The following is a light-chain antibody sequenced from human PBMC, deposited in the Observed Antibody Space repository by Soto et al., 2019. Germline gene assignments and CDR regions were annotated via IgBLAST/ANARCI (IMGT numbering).Light chain of an antibody. CDR2: GNI. CDR1: GSDIGAGSD. CDR3: QSYDSSLSSWV. V-gene: IGLV1-40*01. Sequence: QSVLAQPSSVSGAPGQRVTISCTGSGSDIGAGSDVHWYQHLPGTAPKLLIYGNINRPSGVPDRFSGSKSGTSASLAITGLQAEDEADYYCQSYDSSLSSWVFGGGTQLTVL. J-gene: IGLJ3*02.